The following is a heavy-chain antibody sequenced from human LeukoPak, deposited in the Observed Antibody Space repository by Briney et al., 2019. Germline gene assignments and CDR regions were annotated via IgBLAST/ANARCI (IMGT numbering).Heavy chain of an antibody. D-gene: IGHD3-3*01. J-gene: IGHJ3*01. CDR3: ARDTGWSSGDYDAFDV. V-gene: IGHV4-59*12. Sequence: SETLSLTCTVSGVSISSYYWSWIRQPPGKGLEWIGYIYYSGSTNYNPSLKSRVTISVDTSKNQFSLKLSSVTAADAAVYYCARDTGWSSGDYDAFDVWGLGTMVTVSS. CDR2: IYYSGST. CDR1: GVSISSYY.